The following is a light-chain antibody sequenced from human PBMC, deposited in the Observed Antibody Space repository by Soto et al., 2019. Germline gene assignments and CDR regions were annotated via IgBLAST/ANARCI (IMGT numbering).Light chain of an antibody. V-gene: IGKV1-6*01. Sequence: QMTHSPASLSASVGARITITCGASRDIGSDLSWYQQKQGKAPTLLIYAASNLQSGVPSRFSGSRYGTECTLTISSLQPEDVATYDGLQDHNDSWTFGQGTKVEIK. CDR2: AAS. CDR1: RDIGSD. J-gene: IGKJ1*01. CDR3: LQDHNDSWT.